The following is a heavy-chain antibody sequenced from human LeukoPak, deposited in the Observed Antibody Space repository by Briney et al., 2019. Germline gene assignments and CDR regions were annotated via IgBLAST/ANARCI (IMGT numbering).Heavy chain of an antibody. CDR1: GFTVSSNY. Sequence: GGSLRLSCAASGFTVSSNYMSWVRQAPGKGLEWVSVIYSGGSTYYADSVKGRFTISRDNSKNRLYLQMNSLRAEDTAVYYCARVGGLPDWFDPWGQGTLVTVSS. V-gene: IGHV3-53*01. CDR2: IYSGGST. CDR3: ARVGGLPDWFDP. J-gene: IGHJ5*02. D-gene: IGHD3-16*01.